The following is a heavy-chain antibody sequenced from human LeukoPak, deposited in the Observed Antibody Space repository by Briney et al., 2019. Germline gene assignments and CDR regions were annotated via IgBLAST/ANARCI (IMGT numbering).Heavy chain of an antibody. CDR2: IDPSDSYT. CDR3: ARPLGGSYYADY. V-gene: IGHV5-10-1*01. CDR1: GYSFTSHW. Sequence: VESLKISCKGSGYSFTSHWISWVRQMPGKGLEWMGRIDPSDSYTTYSPSFQGHVTISVDKSISTAYLQWSSLKASDTAMYYCARPLGGSYYADYWGQGTLVTVSS. J-gene: IGHJ4*02. D-gene: IGHD1-26*01.